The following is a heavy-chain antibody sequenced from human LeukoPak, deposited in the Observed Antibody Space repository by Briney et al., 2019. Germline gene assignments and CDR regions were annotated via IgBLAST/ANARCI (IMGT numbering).Heavy chain of an antibody. J-gene: IGHJ6*03. CDR3: ARGRFDGNSLRYYYYMDV. CDR1: GGSISSYY. CDR2: IYYSGST. D-gene: IGHD4-23*01. V-gene: IGHV4-59*01. Sequence: ASETPSLTCTVSGGSISSYYWNWIRQPPGKGLEWIGYIYYSGSTNYNPSLKSRVTISVDTSRNQFSLKLSSVPAADTAVYYCARGRFDGNSLRYYYYMDVWGKGTTVTVSS.